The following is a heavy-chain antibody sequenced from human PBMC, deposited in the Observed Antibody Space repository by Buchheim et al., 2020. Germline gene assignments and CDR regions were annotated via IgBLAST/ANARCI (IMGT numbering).Heavy chain of an antibody. CDR1: GYTFTSYA. CDR3: ARVVLEPLDAFDI. D-gene: IGHD2-8*02. V-gene: IGHV1-3*01. Sequence: QVQLVQSGAEVKKPGASVKVSCKASGYTFTSYAMHWVRQAPGQRLEWMGWINAGNGNTKYSQKFQGRVTITRDTSASTATMELSSLRSEDTAVYYCARVVLEPLDAFDIWGQGT. J-gene: IGHJ3*02. CDR2: INAGNGNT.